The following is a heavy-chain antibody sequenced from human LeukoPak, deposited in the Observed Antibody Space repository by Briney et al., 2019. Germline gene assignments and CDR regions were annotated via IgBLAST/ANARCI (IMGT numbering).Heavy chain of an antibody. CDR2: INPNSGGT. J-gene: IGHJ5*02. CDR3: ARSGGAVAGRPRFDP. Sequence: ASVKVSCKASGYTFTGYYMHWVRQAPGQGLEWMGWINPNSGGTNYAQKFQGRVIMTRDTSISTAYMELSRLRSDDTAVYYCARSGGAVAGRPRFDPWGQGTLVTVSS. CDR1: GYTFTGYY. D-gene: IGHD6-19*01. V-gene: IGHV1-2*02.